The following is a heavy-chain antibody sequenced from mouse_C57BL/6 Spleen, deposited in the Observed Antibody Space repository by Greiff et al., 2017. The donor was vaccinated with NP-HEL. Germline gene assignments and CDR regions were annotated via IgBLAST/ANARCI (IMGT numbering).Heavy chain of an antibody. CDR2: IGPFGDGI. V-gene: IGHV1-72*01. CDR3: ASAGYFDV. J-gene: IGHJ1*03. CDR1: GYTFTSYW. Sequence: VQLLQPGAGLVQPGASVKLSCKASGYTFTSYWMPWVQQAPGRGLEWIGSIGPFGDGIKYTEKFTSKATLPVDKPTSTAYMQLSSLTSEDSAVYDCASAGYFDVWGTGTTVTVSS.